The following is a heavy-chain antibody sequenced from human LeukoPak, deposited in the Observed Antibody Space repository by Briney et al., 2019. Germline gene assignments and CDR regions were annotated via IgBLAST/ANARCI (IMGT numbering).Heavy chain of an antibody. CDR1: GFTFDDYA. J-gene: IGHJ4*02. CDR3: AKDLGVAVAGTPFDY. CDR2: ISWNSGSI. D-gene: IGHD6-19*01. V-gene: IGHV3-9*01. Sequence: PGGSLRLSCAASGFTFDDYAMHWVRQAPGKGLAWVSGISWNSGSIGYADSVKGRFTISRDNAKNSLYLQMNSLRAEDTALYYCAKDLGVAVAGTPFDYWGQGTLVTVSS.